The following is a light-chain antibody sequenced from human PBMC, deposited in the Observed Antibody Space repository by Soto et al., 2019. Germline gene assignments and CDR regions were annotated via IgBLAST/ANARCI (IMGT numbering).Light chain of an antibody. V-gene: IGKV3-11*01. CDR3: QQSSNWPLT. Sequence: EMVLTKSPATLSLSPGERATLSCRASQSVSSCLAWYQQKPGQAPRLLIYDASNRATGIPARFRGSGSGTDFTLTISSLEPEDLAVYYCQQSSNWPLTFGGGTNVAIK. CDR1: QSVSSC. J-gene: IGKJ4*01. CDR2: DAS.